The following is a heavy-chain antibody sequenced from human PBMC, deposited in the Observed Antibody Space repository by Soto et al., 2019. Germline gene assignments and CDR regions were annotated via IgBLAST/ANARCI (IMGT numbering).Heavy chain of an antibody. CDR3: ARELERYYYYSYGMDV. D-gene: IGHD1-1*01. V-gene: IGHV6-1*01. CDR1: WDSVSSNSAA. J-gene: IGHJ6*02. Sequence: SQTLSLTCAISWDSVSSNSAAWNWIRQSPSRGLEWLGRTYYRSKWYNDYAVSVKSRITINPDTSKNQFSLQLNSVTPEDTALYYCARELERYYYYSYGMDVCGQGITVTLSS. CDR2: TYYRSKWYN.